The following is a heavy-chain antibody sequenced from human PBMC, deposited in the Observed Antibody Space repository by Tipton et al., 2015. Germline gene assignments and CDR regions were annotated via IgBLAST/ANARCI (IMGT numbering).Heavy chain of an antibody. CDR2: TYYRSNWNN. V-gene: IGHV6-1*01. Sequence: GLVKPSQTLSLTCAISGDSVSSNTAAWHWIRQSPSRGLEWLGRTYYRSNWNNDYAVSVKSRITITPDTSKNQFSLQLNSVTPEDTAVYYCARGYGGSYLPFDYWGQGTLVTVSS. CDR3: ARGYGGSYLPFDY. J-gene: IGHJ4*02. D-gene: IGHD1-26*01. CDR1: GDSVSSNTAA.